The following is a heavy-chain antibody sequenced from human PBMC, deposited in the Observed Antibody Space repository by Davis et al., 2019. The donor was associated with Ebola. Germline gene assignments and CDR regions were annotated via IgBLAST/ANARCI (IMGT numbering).Heavy chain of an antibody. D-gene: IGHD6-19*01. CDR3: ASLGIAVAGIVYYYGMDV. V-gene: IGHV1-18*01. CDR2: ISAYNGNT. CDR1: GYTFTSYG. Sequence: ASVRVSCKASGYTFTSYGISWVRQAPGQGLEWMGWISAYNGNTNYAQKLQGRVTMTTDTSTSTAYMELRSLRSDDTAVYYCASLGIAVAGIVYYYGMDVWGKGTTVTVSS. J-gene: IGHJ6*04.